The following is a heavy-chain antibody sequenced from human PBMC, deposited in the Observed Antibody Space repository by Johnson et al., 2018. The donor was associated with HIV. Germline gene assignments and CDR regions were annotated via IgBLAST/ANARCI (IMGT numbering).Heavy chain of an antibody. CDR1: GFTFSSYP. D-gene: IGHD4-17*01. CDR3: ARPGGDYSAFDI. V-gene: IGHV3-30*04. J-gene: IGHJ3*02. Sequence: QVQLVESGGGVVQPGRSLRLSCAASGFTFSSYPMHWVRQAPGKGLQWVAVISYDGSNKYFADSVKGRFTISRDNSKNTVYLQMNSLRAEDTAVYYCARPGGDYSAFDIWGQGTMVTVSS. CDR2: ISYDGSNK.